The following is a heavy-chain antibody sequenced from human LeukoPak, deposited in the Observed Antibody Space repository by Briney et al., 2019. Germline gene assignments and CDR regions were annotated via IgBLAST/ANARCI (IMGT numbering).Heavy chain of an antibody. CDR2: LNSKGDAS. D-gene: IGHD3-22*01. V-gene: IGHV3-64*01. J-gene: IGHJ4*02. Sequence: GGSLRLSRVVSGFTFSSHAVHWVRQAPGKGLECVAVLNSKGDASYYANSVTGRFTISRDDSKNTLYLQMGSLRAEDMGVYYCARNRREGTSGYYDYWGQGALVTVSS. CDR3: ARNRREGTSGYYDY. CDR1: GFTFSSHA.